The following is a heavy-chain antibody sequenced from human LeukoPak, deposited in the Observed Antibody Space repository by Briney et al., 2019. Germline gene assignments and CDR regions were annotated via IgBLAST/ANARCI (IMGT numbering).Heavy chain of an antibody. V-gene: IGHV3-48*01. CDR1: GFTFSSYS. J-gene: IGHJ4*02. CDR3: TRVSWRGEIF. D-gene: IGHD3-3*01. Sequence: PGGSLRLSCAASGFTFSSYSMNWVRQAPGKGLEGVSYIRSSSRTIYYADSVKGRFTISRDNAKNSLFLQMTSLRTEDTAVYYCTRVSWRGEIFWGQGTLVSVSS. CDR2: IRSSSRTI.